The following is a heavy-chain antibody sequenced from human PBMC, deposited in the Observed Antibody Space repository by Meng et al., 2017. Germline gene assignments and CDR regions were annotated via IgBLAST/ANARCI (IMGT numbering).Heavy chain of an antibody. D-gene: IGHD6-13*01. CDR3: ARDKRPSSSWYGNWFDP. V-gene: IGHV1-69*06. J-gene: IGHJ5*02. CDR1: GGTFSSYA. Sequence: GRAGAGVKKPGSSVKVPCKASGGTFSSYAISWVRQAPGQWLEWMGGIIPIFGTANYAQKFQGRVTITADKSTSTAYMELSSLRSEDTAVYYCARDKRPSSSWYGNWFDPWGQGTLVTVSS. CDR2: IIPIFGTA.